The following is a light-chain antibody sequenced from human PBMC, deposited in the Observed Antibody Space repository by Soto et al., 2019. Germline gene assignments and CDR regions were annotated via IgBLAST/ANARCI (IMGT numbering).Light chain of an antibody. V-gene: IGKV1-27*01. J-gene: IGKJ3*01. Sequence: DIQRTQSPSSLSASVGDRVTITCRASQAMNNYLAWYQQKPGKHPKLLIYAASTLHSGVPSRFIGGGSWTHFTLTINSLQPADVSTSYCQRYNNGPPVTFGPGTKVDVE. CDR1: QAMNNY. CDR3: QRYNNGPPVT. CDR2: AAS.